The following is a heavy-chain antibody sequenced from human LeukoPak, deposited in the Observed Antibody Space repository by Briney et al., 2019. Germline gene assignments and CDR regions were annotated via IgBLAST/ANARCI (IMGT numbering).Heavy chain of an antibody. J-gene: IGHJ3*02. CDR3: ARRHPSSGWYGHAFDI. CDR2: IYPGDSDT. CDR1: GYSFTSYW. D-gene: IGHD6-19*01. V-gene: IGHV5-51*01. Sequence: GESLKISCKGSGYSFTSYWIGWVRQMPGKGLEWMGIIYPGDSDTRYSPSFQGQVTISADKSISTAYLQWSSLKASDTAMYYCARRHPSSGWYGHAFDIWGQGTMVTVSS.